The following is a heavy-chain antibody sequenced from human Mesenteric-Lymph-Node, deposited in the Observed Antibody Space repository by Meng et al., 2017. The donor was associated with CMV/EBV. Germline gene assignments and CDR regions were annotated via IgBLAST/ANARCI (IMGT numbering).Heavy chain of an antibody. Sequence: GESLKISCAASGFTVSSNYMSWVRQAPGKGLEWVSIMFGDGRRFYADSVKGRFTVSGDDSKNTLDLQMNSLRAEDTAVYYCNSNHAAYWGQGTLVTVSS. V-gene: IGHV3-53*01. CDR1: GFTVSSNY. CDR3: NSNHAAY. J-gene: IGHJ4*02. D-gene: IGHD1-14*01. CDR2: MFGDGRR.